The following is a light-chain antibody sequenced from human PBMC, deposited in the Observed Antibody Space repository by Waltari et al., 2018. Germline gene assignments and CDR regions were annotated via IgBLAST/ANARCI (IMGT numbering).Light chain of an antibody. V-gene: IGLV5-37*01. Sequence: QPVLTQPPSSSASPGESARLTCTLPSDINVGDFLLYWYQQKPGSPPSFLLYYNSDSEKAQGSGVPSRFSGSKDASANAGILLISGLQSEDEADYYCMFWPSNVWVFGGGTKLTVL. CDR3: MFWPSNVWV. J-gene: IGLJ3*02. CDR2: YNSDSEK. CDR1: SDINVGDFL.